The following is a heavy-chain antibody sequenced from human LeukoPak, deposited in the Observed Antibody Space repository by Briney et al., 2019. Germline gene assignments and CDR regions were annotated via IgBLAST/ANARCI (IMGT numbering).Heavy chain of an antibody. J-gene: IGHJ4*02. D-gene: IGHD6-13*01. V-gene: IGHV4-34*01. CDR3: ASSAAEYLYYFDY. CDR1: GGSFSGYY. Sequence: PSETLSLTRAVYGGSFSGYYWSWIRQPPGKGLEWIGEINHSGSTNYNPSLKSRVTISVDTSKNQFSLKLSSVTAADTAVYYCASSAAEYLYYFDYWGQGTLVTVSS. CDR2: INHSGST.